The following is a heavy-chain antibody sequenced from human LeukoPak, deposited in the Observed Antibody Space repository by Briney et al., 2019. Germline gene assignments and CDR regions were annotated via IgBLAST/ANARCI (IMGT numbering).Heavy chain of an antibody. Sequence: GGSLRLSCAASGFTFSGSAMHWVRQASGKGLEWVGRIRSEANSYATAYAASVKGRFTISRDDSKNTAYLQMNSLKTEDTAVYYCTRYTAAAGSPFDYWGQGTLVTVSS. V-gene: IGHV3-73*01. CDR2: IRSEANSYAT. CDR3: TRYTAAAGSPFDY. CDR1: GFTFSGSA. D-gene: IGHD6-13*01. J-gene: IGHJ4*02.